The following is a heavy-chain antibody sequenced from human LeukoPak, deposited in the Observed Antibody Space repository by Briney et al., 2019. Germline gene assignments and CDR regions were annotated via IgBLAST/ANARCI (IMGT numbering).Heavy chain of an antibody. CDR2: IIPIFGTA. Sequence: SVKVSCKASGGTSSSYVINWVRQAPGQGLEWMGGIIPIFGTANYAQKFQGRVTITADESTSTAYMELSSLRSKDTAVYYCARGESSGYFYYGDFYFDYWGQGTLVTVSS. CDR1: GGTSSSYV. D-gene: IGHD3-22*01. CDR3: ARGESSGYFYYGDFYFDY. J-gene: IGHJ4*02. V-gene: IGHV1-69*13.